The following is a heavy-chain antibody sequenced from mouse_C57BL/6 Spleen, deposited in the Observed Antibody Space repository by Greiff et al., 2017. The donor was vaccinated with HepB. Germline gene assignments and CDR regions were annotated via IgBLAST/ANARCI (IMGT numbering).Heavy chain of an antibody. CDR1: GYTFTNYW. CDR3: ARGDYYASREGYFDV. CDR2: IYPGGGYT. V-gene: IGHV1-63*01. Sequence: QVQLQQSGAELVRPGTSVKMSCKASGYTFTNYWIGWAKQRPGHGLEWIGDIYPGGGYTNYNEKFKGKATLTADKSSSTAYMQFSSLTSEDSAIYYWARGDYYASREGYFDVWGTGTTVTVSS. D-gene: IGHD1-1*01. J-gene: IGHJ1*03.